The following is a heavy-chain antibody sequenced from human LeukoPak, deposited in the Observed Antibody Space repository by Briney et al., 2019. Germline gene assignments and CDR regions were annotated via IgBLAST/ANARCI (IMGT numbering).Heavy chain of an antibody. V-gene: IGHV3-23*01. CDR2: ISTSGGST. J-gene: IGHJ4*02. Sequence: PGGPLRLSCAASGFTFSNFAMSWVRQAPAKGLEWVSGISTSGGSTYYADSVKGRFTISRDNSKNTLYLQMNSLRAEDTAVYYCAKRDTSGYYYFEYWGQGTLVTVSS. CDR1: GFTFSNFA. CDR3: AKRDTSGYYYFEY. D-gene: IGHD3-22*01.